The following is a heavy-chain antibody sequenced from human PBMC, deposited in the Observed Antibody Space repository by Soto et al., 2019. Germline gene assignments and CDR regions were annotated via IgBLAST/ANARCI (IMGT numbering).Heavy chain of an antibody. CDR1: GGSISSYY. D-gene: IGHD3-10*01. Sequence: QVQLQESGPGLVKPSETLSLTCTVSGGSISSYYWSWIRQPPGKGLEWIGYIYYSGSTNYNPSLKSRVTISVDTSKNQFSLKLSSVTAADTAVYYCARRLWFGEYFDYWGQGTLVTVSS. CDR3: ARRLWFGEYFDY. CDR2: IYYSGST. V-gene: IGHV4-59*01. J-gene: IGHJ4*02.